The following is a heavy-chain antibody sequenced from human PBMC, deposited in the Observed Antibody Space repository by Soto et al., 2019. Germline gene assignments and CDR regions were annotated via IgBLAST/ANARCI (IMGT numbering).Heavy chain of an antibody. CDR3: VKEGKMGVEGFDF. Sequence: EMHLLESEGDLVQPGGSLRLSCATSGFTFSDHAMHWVRQAPGEGLEWVSGIRGDLVTTPYADSVKGRFTISRDNSKNTLYLKMNSLRAEDTAIYYCVKEGKMGVEGFDFWGQGTLVTVSS. V-gene: IGHV3-23*01. CDR1: GFTFSDHA. J-gene: IGHJ4*02. CDR2: IRGDLVTT. D-gene: IGHD1-26*01.